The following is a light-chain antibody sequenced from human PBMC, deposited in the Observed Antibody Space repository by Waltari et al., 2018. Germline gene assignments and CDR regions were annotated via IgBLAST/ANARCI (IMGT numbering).Light chain of an antibody. J-gene: IGLJ3*02. Sequence: QSALTQPRSVSGSPGQSVTISCTGTSSDIGGYNYVSWYQQHPGKAPKLIIYDVTKRPSGGPDRFSASKSGNPASLTIAGLQADDEADYYCYAYADTFTWVFGGGTKLTVL. V-gene: IGLV2-11*01. CDR2: DVT. CDR1: SSDIGGYNY. CDR3: YAYADTFTWV.